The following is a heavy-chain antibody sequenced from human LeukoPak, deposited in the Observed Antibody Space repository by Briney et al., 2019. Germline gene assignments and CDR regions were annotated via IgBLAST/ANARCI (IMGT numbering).Heavy chain of an antibody. CDR2: INHSGST. V-gene: IGHV4-34*01. J-gene: IGHJ3*02. Sequence: SGTLSLTCAVYGGSFSGYYWRWIRQPPGKGLEWIGEINHSGSTNHNPSLKSRVTISVDTSKNQFSPKQSSVTAADPAVYYCARGSRKDIVVVVAATPRGAFDIWGQGTMVTVSS. D-gene: IGHD2-15*01. CDR3: ARGSRKDIVVVVAATPRGAFDI. CDR1: GGSFSGYY.